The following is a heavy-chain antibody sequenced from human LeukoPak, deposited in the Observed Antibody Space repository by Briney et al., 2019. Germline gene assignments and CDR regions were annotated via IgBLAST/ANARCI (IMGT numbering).Heavy chain of an antibody. CDR3: ARNVDTAMVIPHNWFDP. CDR2: INHSGST. Sequence: SVTLSLTCAVYGGSFSGYYWSWIRQPPGKGLEWIGEINHSGSTNYNPSLKSRVTISVDTSKNQFSLKLSSVTAADTAVYYCARNVDTAMVIPHNWFDPWGQGTLVTVSS. D-gene: IGHD5-18*01. J-gene: IGHJ5*02. V-gene: IGHV4-34*01. CDR1: GGSFSGYY.